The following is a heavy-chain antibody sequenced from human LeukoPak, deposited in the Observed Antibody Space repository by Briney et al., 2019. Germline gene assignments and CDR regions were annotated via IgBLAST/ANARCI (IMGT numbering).Heavy chain of an antibody. CDR3: ARGRVAGSSSFYYYYYMDV. CDR2: IRYDGSNK. J-gene: IGHJ6*03. Sequence: PGGSLRLSCAASGFTFSSYGMHWVRQAPGKGLEWVAFIRYDGSNKYYADSVKGRFTISRDNSKNTLYLQMSSLRPEDTAVYYCARGRVAGSSSFYYYYYMDVWGKGTTVTVSS. V-gene: IGHV3-30*02. D-gene: IGHD6-6*01. CDR1: GFTFSSYG.